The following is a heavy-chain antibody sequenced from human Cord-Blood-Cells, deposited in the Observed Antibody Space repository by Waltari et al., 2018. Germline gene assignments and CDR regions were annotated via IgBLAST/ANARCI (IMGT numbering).Heavy chain of an antibody. D-gene: IGHD3-10*01. CDR2: ISYDGSNK. Sequence: QVQLVESGGGVVQPGRSLRLSCAASGFTFSSYGRPWVRQAPGKGLEWVAVISYDGSNKYYADSVKGRFTISRDNSKNTLYLQMNSLRAEDTAVYYCAKDQDYGYFDYWGQGTLVTVSS. CDR3: AKDQDYGYFDY. V-gene: IGHV3-30*18. J-gene: IGHJ4*02. CDR1: GFTFSSYG.